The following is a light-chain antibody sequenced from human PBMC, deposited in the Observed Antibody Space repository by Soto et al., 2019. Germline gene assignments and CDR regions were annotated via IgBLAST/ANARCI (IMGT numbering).Light chain of an antibody. CDR3: QQYNNWPPFT. CDR1: QSVSIS. Sequence: EIVMTQSPATLSVSPGERVTLSCRASQSVSISLAWYQQKPGQAPRLLIYGASTKATGIPARFSGSGSGTEFTLTISSLQSEDFAVYYCQQYNNWPPFTFGPGTKVDIK. CDR2: GAS. V-gene: IGKV3-15*01. J-gene: IGKJ3*01.